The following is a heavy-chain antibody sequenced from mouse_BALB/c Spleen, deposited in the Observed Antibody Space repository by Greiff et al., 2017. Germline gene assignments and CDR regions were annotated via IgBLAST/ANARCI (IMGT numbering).Heavy chain of an antibody. Sequence: EVKLMESGPGLVKPSQSLSLTCTVTGYSITSDYAWNWIRQFPGNKLEWMGYISYSGSTSYNPSLKSRISITRDTSKNQFFLQLNSVTTEDTATYYCARTRDYALSWFAYWGQGTLVTVSA. J-gene: IGHJ3*01. CDR2: ISYSGST. CDR1: GYSITSDYA. CDR3: ARTRDYALSWFAY. D-gene: IGHD2-4*01. V-gene: IGHV3-2*02.